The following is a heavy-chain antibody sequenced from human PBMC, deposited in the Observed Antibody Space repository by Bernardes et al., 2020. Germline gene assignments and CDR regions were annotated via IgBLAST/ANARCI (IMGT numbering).Heavy chain of an antibody. CDR3: ARLAARPRVYYYMDV. V-gene: IGHV4-4*02. Sequence: SETLSLTCAVSGGSISSNNWWTWVRQPPGKRLEWIGEISHGGSTNYNPSLKRRVTISVDKSKNQFSLKLSSVTAADTAVYYCARLAARPRVYYYMDVWGKGTTVTVSS. CDR2: ISHGGST. J-gene: IGHJ6*03. D-gene: IGHD6-6*01. CDR1: GGSISSNNW.